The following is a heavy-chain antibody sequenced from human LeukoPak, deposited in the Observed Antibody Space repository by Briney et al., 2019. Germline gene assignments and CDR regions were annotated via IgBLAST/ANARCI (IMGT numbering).Heavy chain of an antibody. CDR3: ARDRVEGCYYYYMDV. Sequence: PGGSLRLSCAASGFTFSRYVMYWVRQAPGKGLEWVAAVWYDGNKNYYADSVKGRFTISRDNSKNTLYLQMTSLRAEDTAVYYCARDRVEGCYYYYMDVWGKGTTVTVSS. J-gene: IGHJ6*03. CDR2: VWYDGNKN. D-gene: IGHD1-1*01. V-gene: IGHV3-33*07. CDR1: GFTFSRYV.